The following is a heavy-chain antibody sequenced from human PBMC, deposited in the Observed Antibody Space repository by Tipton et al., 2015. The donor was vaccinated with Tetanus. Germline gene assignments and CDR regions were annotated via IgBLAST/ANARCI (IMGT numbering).Heavy chain of an antibody. V-gene: IGHV4-31*03. CDR1: GGSISSGGYY. CDR3: ARDLGITIFGVVSPFFGMDV. CDR2: IYYSGST. D-gene: IGHD3-3*01. Sequence: TLSLTCTVSGGSISSGGYYWSWIRQHPGKGLEWIGYIYYSGSTYYNPSLKSRVTISVDTSKNQFSLRLSSVTAADTAVYYCARDLGITIFGVVSPFFGMDVWGQGTTVTVSS. J-gene: IGHJ6*02.